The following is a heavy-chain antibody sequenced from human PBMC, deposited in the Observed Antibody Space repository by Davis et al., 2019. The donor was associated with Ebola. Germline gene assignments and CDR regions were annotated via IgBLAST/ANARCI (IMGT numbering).Heavy chain of an antibody. V-gene: IGHV3-9*01. CDR2: ISWNSGSI. CDR3: VRFFFDL. CDR1: GFTFDDYA. Sequence: PGGSLRLSCAASGFTFDDYAMHWVRQAPGKGLEWVSGISWNSGSIGYADSVKGRFTISRDNAKNSLYLQMNSLRAEGTAIYYCVRFFFDLWGQGALVTVSS. J-gene: IGHJ4*02. D-gene: IGHD5-24*01.